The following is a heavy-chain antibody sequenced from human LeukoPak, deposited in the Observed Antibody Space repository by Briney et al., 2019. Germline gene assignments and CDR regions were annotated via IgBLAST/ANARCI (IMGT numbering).Heavy chain of an antibody. D-gene: IGHD3-22*01. CDR1: GGTFISYA. CDR3: ARAYYDSSGYYEVPYYFDY. CDR2: IIPIFGTA. V-gene: IGHV1-69*13. Sequence: SVKVSCKASGGTFISYAISWVRQAPGQGLEWMGGIIPIFGTANYAQKLQGRVTITADESTSTAYMELSSLRSEDTAVYYCARAYYDSSGYYEVPYYFDYWGQGTLVTVSS. J-gene: IGHJ4*02.